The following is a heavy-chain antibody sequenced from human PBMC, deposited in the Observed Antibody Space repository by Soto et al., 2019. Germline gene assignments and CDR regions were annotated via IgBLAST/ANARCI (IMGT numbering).Heavy chain of an antibody. Sequence: QVHLQESGPGLVKPSETLSLTGSVSAGSVTSDSYYHNWIRQPPGKGLEWIGYISYRGKTCYKPCLRSRVNISVGMSLTQFSLRLTSVTAADTALYYCARDTCLSDCYAGRDSWGQRTLGTVSS. J-gene: IGHJ4*02. CDR1: AGSVTSDSYY. CDR3: ARDTCLSDCYAGRDS. CDR2: ISYRGKT. D-gene: IGHD2-21*02. V-gene: IGHV4-61*01.